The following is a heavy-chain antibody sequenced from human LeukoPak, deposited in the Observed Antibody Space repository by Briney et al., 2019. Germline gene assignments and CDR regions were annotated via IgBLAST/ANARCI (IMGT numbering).Heavy chain of an antibody. CDR3: AKERNYGSGSYAFDY. Sequence: GGSLRLSCAASGFTFSSYGMHWVRQAPGKGLEWVAVISYDGSNKYYADSVKGRFTISRDNSKNTLYLQMNSLRAEDTAVYYCAKERNYGSGSYAFDYWGQGTLVTVSS. J-gene: IGHJ4*02. CDR2: ISYDGSNK. V-gene: IGHV3-30*18. CDR1: GFTFSSYG. D-gene: IGHD3-10*01.